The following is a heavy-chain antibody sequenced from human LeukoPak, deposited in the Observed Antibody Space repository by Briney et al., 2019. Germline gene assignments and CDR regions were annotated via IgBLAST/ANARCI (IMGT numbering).Heavy chain of an antibody. D-gene: IGHD5-12*01. V-gene: IGHV3-43*01. J-gene: IGHJ6*03. CDR2: ITWNGDST. Sequence: PGGSLGLSCAASGFTFDDYNMHWVRQAPGKGLEWVSLITWNGDSTYYADSVEGRFTISRDNSKNSLYLQMNSLRTEDTALYYCAKDKWLRGYYYYYMDVWGKGTTVTVSS. CDR1: GFTFDDYN. CDR3: AKDKWLRGYYYYYMDV.